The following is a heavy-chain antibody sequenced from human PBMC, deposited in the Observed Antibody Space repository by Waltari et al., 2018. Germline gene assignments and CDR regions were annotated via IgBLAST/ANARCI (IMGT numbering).Heavy chain of an antibody. V-gene: IGHV1-8*02. D-gene: IGHD6-6*01. CDR2: MNPNSGNT. CDR1: GYTFTSYD. J-gene: IGHJ4*02. Sequence: QVQLVQSGAEVKKPGASVKVSCKASGYTFTSYDIKWVRQATGQGLEWMGWMNPNSGNTGYAEKVQVRVTMTRNTSIITAYMALRSLRSEDTAVYYCARGRGSSSSFDYWGQGTLVTVSS. CDR3: ARGRGSSSSFDY.